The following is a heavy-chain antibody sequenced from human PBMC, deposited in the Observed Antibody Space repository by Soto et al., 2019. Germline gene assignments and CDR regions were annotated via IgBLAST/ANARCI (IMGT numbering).Heavy chain of an antibody. CDR1: GFTFSSYA. CDR3: ARGNRFYYYYGMDV. V-gene: IGHV3-30-3*01. Sequence: QVQLVESGGGVVQPGRSLRLSCAASGFTFSSYAMHWVRQAPGKGLEWVAVISYDGSNKYYEDSVKGRFTISRDNSKNTLYLQMNSLRAEDTAVYYCARGNRFYYYYGMDVWGQGTTVTVSS. J-gene: IGHJ6*02. CDR2: ISYDGSNK. D-gene: IGHD4-4*01.